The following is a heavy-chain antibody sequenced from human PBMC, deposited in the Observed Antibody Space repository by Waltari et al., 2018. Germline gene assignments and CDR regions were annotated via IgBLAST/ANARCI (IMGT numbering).Heavy chain of an antibody. J-gene: IGHJ4*02. CDR1: GFTFSSYA. D-gene: IGHD6-13*01. CDR2: ISYDGSNK. V-gene: IGHV3-30-3*01. Sequence: QVQLVESGGGVVQPGRSLRLSCAASGFTFSSYAMHWVRQAPGKGLEWVAVISYDGSNKYYADSGKGRFTISRDNSKNTLYLQMNSLRAEDTAVYYCARDPASSLGSWPGVYFDYWGQGTLVTVSS. CDR3: ARDPASSLGSWPGVYFDY.